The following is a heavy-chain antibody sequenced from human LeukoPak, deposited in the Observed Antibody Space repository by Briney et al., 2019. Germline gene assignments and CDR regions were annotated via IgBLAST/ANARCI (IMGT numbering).Heavy chain of an antibody. CDR1: GFTFSSYT. J-gene: IGHJ4*02. V-gene: IGHV3-21*01. CDR2: INSNGNYI. D-gene: IGHD5-18*01. Sequence: GGSLRLSCAASGFTFSSYTMNRVRQAPGKDLEWVSSINSNGNYIYYADSVKGRFTISRDNADNSLFLLMNSLRAEGTAVYFCARESYRGYSSDYWGQGTLVTVSS. CDR3: ARESYRGYSSDY.